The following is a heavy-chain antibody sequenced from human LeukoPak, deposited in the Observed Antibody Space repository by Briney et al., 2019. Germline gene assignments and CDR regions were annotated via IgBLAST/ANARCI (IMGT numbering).Heavy chain of an antibody. CDR2: IKQDGSEK. V-gene: IGHV3-7*01. D-gene: IGHD4-17*01. CDR1: GFTFSSYW. CDR3: ARELEYGDFDY. J-gene: IGHJ4*02. Sequence: SGGSLRLSCAASGFTFSSYWMSWVRQAPGKGLEWVAIIKQDGSEKYYVDSVKGRFTISRDNAKNSLYLQMNSLRAEDTAVYYCARELEYGDFDYWGQGTLVTVSS.